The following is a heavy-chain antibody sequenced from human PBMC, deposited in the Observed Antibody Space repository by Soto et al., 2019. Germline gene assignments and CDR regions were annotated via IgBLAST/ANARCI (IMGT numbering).Heavy chain of an antibody. V-gene: IGHV1-18*01. CDR2: ISAYNGNT. D-gene: IGHD3-16*02. J-gene: IGHJ4*02. Sequence: WASVKVSCKASGYTFTSYGISWVRQAPGQGLEWMGWISAYNGNTNYAQKLQGRVTMTTDTSTSTAYMELRSLRSDDTAVYYCARACGLFDYVWGSYRFFYLDYWGQGTLVTVSS. CDR3: ARACGLFDYVWGSYRFFYLDY. CDR1: GYTFTSYG.